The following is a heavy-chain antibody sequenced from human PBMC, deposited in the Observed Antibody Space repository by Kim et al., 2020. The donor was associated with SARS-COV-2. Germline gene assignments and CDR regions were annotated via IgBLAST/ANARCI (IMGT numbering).Heavy chain of an antibody. J-gene: IGHJ4*02. CDR2: IEPKSGDT. V-gene: IGHV1-2*06. D-gene: IGHD1-1*01. CDR1: GYTFTHYY. CDR3: ARDAHMKAITTLPY. Sequence: ASVKVSCTSSGYTFTHYYIYWLRQAPGQGLEWMGRIEPKSGDTDFAQKFQGRVTVTRDTSISTTYLELGGLTSDDTAVYYCARDAHMKAITTLPYWGQGT.